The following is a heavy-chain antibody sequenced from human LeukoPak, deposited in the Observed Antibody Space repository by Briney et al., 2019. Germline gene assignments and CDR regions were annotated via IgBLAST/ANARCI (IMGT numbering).Heavy chain of an antibody. Sequence: SGTLSLTCAVSGGSISSSNWWIWVRQPPGKGLECIGEIYHSGSTYYNPSLKSRVTISVDTSKNQFSLKLSSVTAADTAVYYCARETVGAGIDYWGQGTLVTVSS. CDR3: ARETVGAGIDY. CDR2: IYHSGST. V-gene: IGHV4-4*02. D-gene: IGHD1-26*01. J-gene: IGHJ4*02. CDR1: GGSISSSNW.